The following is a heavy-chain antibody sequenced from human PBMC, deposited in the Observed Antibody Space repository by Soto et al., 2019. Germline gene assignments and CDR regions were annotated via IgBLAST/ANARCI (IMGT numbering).Heavy chain of an antibody. CDR3: ARAMVRGVPFGYYYGMDV. CDR1: GFTFSSYA. Sequence: GGSLRLSCAASGFTFSSYAMHWVRQAPGKGLEWVAVISYDGSNKYYADSVKGRFTISRDNSKNTLYLQMNSLRAEDTAVYYCARAMVRGVPFGYYYGMDVWGQGTTVTVSS. J-gene: IGHJ6*02. D-gene: IGHD3-10*01. V-gene: IGHV3-30-3*01. CDR2: ISYDGSNK.